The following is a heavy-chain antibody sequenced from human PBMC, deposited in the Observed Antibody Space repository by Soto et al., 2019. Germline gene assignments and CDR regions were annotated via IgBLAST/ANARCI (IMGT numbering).Heavy chain of an antibody. D-gene: IGHD6-19*01. V-gene: IGHV3-48*03. Sequence: EVQLVESGGGLVQPGGSLRLSCAASGFTFSSYEMNWVRQAPGKGLEWVSYISSSGSTIYYADSVKGRFTISRDNAKNSLYLQMNSLRAEDTAVYYCARVDDPVIAVAGTVDYWGQGTLVTVSS. J-gene: IGHJ4*02. CDR2: ISSSGSTI. CDR1: GFTFSSYE. CDR3: ARVDDPVIAVAGTVDY.